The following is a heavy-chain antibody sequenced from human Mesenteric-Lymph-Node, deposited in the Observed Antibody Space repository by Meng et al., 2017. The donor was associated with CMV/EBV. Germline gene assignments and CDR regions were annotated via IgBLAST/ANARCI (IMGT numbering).Heavy chain of an antibody. CDR2: IVGGGGST. CDR3: ARDRLSIAVAAGVFDY. Sequence: GESLKISCAASGFTFSSYAMSWVRQAPGKGLEWVSTIVGGGGSTYYPDSVKGRFTISRDNAKNSLYLQMNSLRAEDTAVYYCARDRLSIAVAAGVFDYWGQGTLVTVSS. D-gene: IGHD6-19*01. J-gene: IGHJ4*02. CDR1: GFTFSSYA. V-gene: IGHV3-23*01.